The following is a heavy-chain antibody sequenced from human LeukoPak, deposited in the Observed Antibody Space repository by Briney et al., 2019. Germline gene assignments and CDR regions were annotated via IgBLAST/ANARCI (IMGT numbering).Heavy chain of an antibody. J-gene: IGHJ3*02. D-gene: IGHD4-17*01. CDR1: GFTFSSYD. Sequence: GGSLRLPCAASGFTFSSYDMHWVRQATGKGLEWVSAIGTAGDAYYPGSVKGRFTISRENAKNSLYLQMNSLRAGDTAVYYCARAGGLRDAFDIWGQGTMVTVSS. CDR3: ARAGGLRDAFDI. V-gene: IGHV3-13*01. CDR2: IGTAGDA.